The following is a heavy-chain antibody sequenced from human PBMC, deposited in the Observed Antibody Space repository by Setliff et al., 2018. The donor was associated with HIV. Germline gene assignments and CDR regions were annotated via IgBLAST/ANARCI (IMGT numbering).Heavy chain of an antibody. CDR1: GFTFNNYA. D-gene: IGHD3-10*02. CDR2: VSGSGDST. Sequence: PGGSLRLSCVASGFTFNNYAINWVRQAPGKGLEWVSSVSGSGDSTYYADSVKGRFTISRDNSRNTLYLQMDSLGVEDTAVYYCVKVSRGTVVRGVILVGYFDYWGQGTLVTVSS. V-gene: IGHV3-23*01. CDR3: VKVSRGTVVRGVILVGYFDY. J-gene: IGHJ4*02.